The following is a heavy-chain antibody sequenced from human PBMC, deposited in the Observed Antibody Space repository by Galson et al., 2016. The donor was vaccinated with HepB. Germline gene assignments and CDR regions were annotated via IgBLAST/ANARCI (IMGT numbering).Heavy chain of an antibody. V-gene: IGHV3-30*18. Sequence: QAPGKGLEWVAFISYDGSNKKYADSAKGRFTISRDNSKKTLYLQMNSLRAEDTAVYYCAKDGRIYCSSASCHDHFHYWGQGTLVTVSS. J-gene: IGHJ4*02. CDR3: AKDGRIYCSSASCHDHFHY. CDR2: ISYDGSNK. D-gene: IGHD2-2*01.